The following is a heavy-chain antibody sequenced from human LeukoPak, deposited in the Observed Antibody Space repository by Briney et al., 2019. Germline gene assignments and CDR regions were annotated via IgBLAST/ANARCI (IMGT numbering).Heavy chain of an antibody. Sequence: GGSLRLSCAASGFTFNSYEMNWVRQAPGKGLEWISYISAGGNTKYYAASVKGRFTISRDDDKNSLYLQMNSLRDEDTAVYYCARDPAKGAARPYYFGYWGQGSLVTVSS. CDR1: GFTFNSYE. CDR2: ISAGGNTK. J-gene: IGHJ4*02. CDR3: ARDPAKGAARPYYFGY. D-gene: IGHD6-6*01. V-gene: IGHV3-48*03.